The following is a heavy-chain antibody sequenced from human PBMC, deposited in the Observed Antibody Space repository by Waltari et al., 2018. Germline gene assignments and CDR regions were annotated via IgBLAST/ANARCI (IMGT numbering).Heavy chain of an antibody. CDR1: GYSFTSYW. J-gene: IGHJ2*01. V-gene: IGHV5-51*01. CDR3: ARHPDDYGDYDWYFDL. Sequence: EVQLVQSGAEVKKPGESLKISCKGSGYSFTSYWIGWVRQMPGKGLEWMVIIYPGYSATRYSPSFQGQVTISADKSISTAYLQWSSLKASDTAMYYCARHPDDYGDYDWYFDLWGRGTLVTVSS. D-gene: IGHD4-17*01. CDR2: IYPGYSAT.